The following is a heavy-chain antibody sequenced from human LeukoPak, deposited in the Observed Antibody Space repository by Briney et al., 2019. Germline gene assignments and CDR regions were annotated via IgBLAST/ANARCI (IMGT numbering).Heavy chain of an antibody. CDR2: IYHSGST. CDR3: ANRMVRGVIITAFDI. CDR1: GGSISSSNW. J-gene: IGHJ3*02. V-gene: IGHV4-4*02. Sequence: PSETLSLTCAVSGGSISSSNWWSWVRQPPWKGLEWIGEIYHSGSTNYNPSLKSRVTISVDKSKNQFSLKLSSVTAADTAVYYCANRMVRGVIITAFDIWGQGTMVTVSS. D-gene: IGHD3-10*01.